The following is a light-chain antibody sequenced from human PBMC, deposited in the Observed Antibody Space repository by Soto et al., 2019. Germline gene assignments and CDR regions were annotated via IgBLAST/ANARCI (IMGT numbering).Light chain of an antibody. CDR2: GAS. V-gene: IGKV3-15*01. J-gene: IGKJ2*01. Sequence: EIVMTQSPATLSVSPGERATLSCRASQSVKNNLAWYQQKPGQAPRLLIFGASTRATGIPARFSGSGSGTEFTLTISTLQAEDFAVYYCQQYNTWPPYTFGQGTKLEIK. CDR3: QQYNTWPPYT. CDR1: QSVKNN.